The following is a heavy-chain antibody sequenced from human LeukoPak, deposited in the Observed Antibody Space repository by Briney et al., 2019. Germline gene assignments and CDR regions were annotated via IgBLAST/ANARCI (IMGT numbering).Heavy chain of an antibody. Sequence: ASVKVSCKASGYTFTSYGISWVRQAPGQGLEWMGWISTYNGNTNYAQKLQGRVTMTADTSTTTAYMELRSLSSDDTAVYYCARGFYQHFDYWGQGTLVTVSS. CDR3: ARGFYQHFDY. CDR2: ISTYNGNT. V-gene: IGHV1-18*01. D-gene: IGHD3-3*01. CDR1: GYTFTSYG. J-gene: IGHJ4*02.